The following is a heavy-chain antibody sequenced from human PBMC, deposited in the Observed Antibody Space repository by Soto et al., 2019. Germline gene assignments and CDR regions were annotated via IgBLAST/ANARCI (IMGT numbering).Heavy chain of an antibody. D-gene: IGHD4-17*01. CDR1: GFTFGRFG. Sequence: QVELMESGGDVVQTGGSLRLSCAASGFTFGRFGMHWVRQGPGKGLEWVSFISYDGGNTEYEGSVKGRFIVSRDNSKNTLHLQMRSLRVEDTAVYFCAREVRANLDDFGDYEWFDPWGQGTRVTVSS. CDR2: ISYDGGNT. CDR3: AREVRANLDDFGDYEWFDP. J-gene: IGHJ5*02. V-gene: IGHV3-30*03.